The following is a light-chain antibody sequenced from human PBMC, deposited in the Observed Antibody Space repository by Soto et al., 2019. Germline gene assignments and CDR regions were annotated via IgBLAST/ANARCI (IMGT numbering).Light chain of an antibody. V-gene: IGLV1-44*01. CDR1: SSNIGSYS. J-gene: IGLJ1*01. CDR3: AAWDDSLNGGV. CDR2: SDN. Sequence: QSVLTQPPSASGTPGQRVTISCSGSSSNIGSYSVSWYQQFTGTAPRLLIYSDNQRPSGVPDRFSASKSGASASLAISGLQSEDESDFYCAAWDDSLNGGVFGTGTKVTVL.